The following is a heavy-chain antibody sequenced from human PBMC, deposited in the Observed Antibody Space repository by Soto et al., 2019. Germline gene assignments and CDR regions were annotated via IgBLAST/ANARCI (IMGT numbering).Heavy chain of an antibody. D-gene: IGHD3-3*01. CDR1: GYSFTVYY. Sequence: ASVKVSCKASGYSFTVYYIHWVRQAPGQGLEWMGWVNPNTGGTKYAQKFQGTVTMTRDTSITTAYLELSRLRSDDTAVYYCARLRDYGFWRGFYTGGTYFDLWGQGTQVTVSS. J-gene: IGHJ5*02. V-gene: IGHV1-2*02. CDR3: ARLRDYGFWRGFYTGGTYFDL. CDR2: VNPNTGGT.